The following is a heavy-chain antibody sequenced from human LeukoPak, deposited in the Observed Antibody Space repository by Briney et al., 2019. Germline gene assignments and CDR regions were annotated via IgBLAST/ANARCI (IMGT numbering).Heavy chain of an antibody. CDR3: VREARGYHYTYFDY. CDR2: IASGFQT. J-gene: IGHJ4*02. CDR1: GFTLGSHD. D-gene: IGHD5-18*01. V-gene: IGHV3-13*01. Sequence: GSLRLSCTASGFTLGSHDMHWVRQTTGEGLEWVAAIASGFQTFYAGSVKGRFTVSREDAKNSLYLQMNSLRAGDTAVYYCVREARGYHYTYFDYWGQGSLVTVSS.